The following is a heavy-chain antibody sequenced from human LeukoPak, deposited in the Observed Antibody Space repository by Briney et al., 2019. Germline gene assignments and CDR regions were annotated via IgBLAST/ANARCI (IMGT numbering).Heavy chain of an antibody. Sequence: SETLSLTCTVSGGSISSGSYYWSWIRQTAGKELEWIGRIYTSGSSNYNPSLKSRVTMSIDTSKNQFSLKINSVTGADTAVYYCARSNIAVLPVVTFDHWGQGTVVTVSS. D-gene: IGHD2-2*01. CDR3: ARSNIAVLPVVTFDH. V-gene: IGHV4-61*02. CDR2: IYTSGSS. J-gene: IGHJ4*02. CDR1: GGSISSGSYY.